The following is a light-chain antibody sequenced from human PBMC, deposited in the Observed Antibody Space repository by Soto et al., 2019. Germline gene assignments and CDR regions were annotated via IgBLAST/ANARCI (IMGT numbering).Light chain of an antibody. CDR1: RSNIGSNP. CDR3: APWDDGLNDPV. CDR2: NDN. J-gene: IGLJ3*02. Sequence: QSELTQPPSASGAPGQRVTISCSGSRSNIGSNPVNWYQQLPGTAPRLLIYNDNQRHSGVPARFSGSRSGTSASLAISGLRSEDEADADCAPWDDGLNDPVFGGGTKLTVL. V-gene: IGLV1-44*01.